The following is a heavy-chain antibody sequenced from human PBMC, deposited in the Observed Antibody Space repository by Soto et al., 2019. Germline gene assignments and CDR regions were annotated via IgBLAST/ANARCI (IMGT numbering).Heavy chain of an antibody. D-gene: IGHD3-22*01. CDR3: ARGYYDSGGYYPYDYYYGMDV. CDR2: IIPIFGTA. J-gene: IGHJ6*02. Sequence: QVQLVQSGAEVKKPGSSVKVSCKASGGTFSSYAISGVRQAPGQGLEWMGGIIPIFGTANYAQKFQGRVTITADESTSTAYMELSSLRSEDTAVYYCARGYYDSGGYYPYDYYYGMDVWGQGTTVTVSS. V-gene: IGHV1-69*01. CDR1: GGTFSSYA.